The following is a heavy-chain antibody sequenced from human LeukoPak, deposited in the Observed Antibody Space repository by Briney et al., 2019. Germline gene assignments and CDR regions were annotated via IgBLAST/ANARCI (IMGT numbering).Heavy chain of an antibody. V-gene: IGHV3-30*18. CDR1: GFTFSNYG. Sequence: GKSMRLSCAAYGFTFSNYGMHWVRQAPGKGMEWVSVISYDGSNKYYADSVKGRFTISRDNSKNTLYLQMNSLRAEDTAMYYCAKNSGSTALWGQGTLVTVSS. CDR3: AKNSGSTAL. CDR2: ISYDGSNK. D-gene: IGHD1-26*01. J-gene: IGHJ4*02.